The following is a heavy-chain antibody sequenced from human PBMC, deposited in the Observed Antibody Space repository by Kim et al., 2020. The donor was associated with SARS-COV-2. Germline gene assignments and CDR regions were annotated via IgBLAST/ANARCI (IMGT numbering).Heavy chain of an antibody. CDR3: ARDRSTYYYGMDV. V-gene: IGHV3-11*04. CDR1: GFTFSDYY. J-gene: IGHJ6*02. D-gene: IGHD3-10*01. CDR2: ISSSGSTI. Sequence: GGSLRLSCAASGFTFSDYYMSWIRQAPGKGLEWVSYISSSGSTIYYADSVKGRFTISRDNAKTSLYLQMNSLRAEDTAVYYCARDRSTYYYGMDVWGQGTTVTVSS.